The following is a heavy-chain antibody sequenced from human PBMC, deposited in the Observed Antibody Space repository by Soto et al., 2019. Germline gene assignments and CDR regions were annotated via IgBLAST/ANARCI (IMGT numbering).Heavy chain of an antibody. Sequence: HPGGSLRLSCAASGFTFSSYAMSWVRQAPGKGLEWVSAISGSGGSTYYADSVKGRFTISRDNSKNTLYLQMNSLRAEDTAVYYCAKPPPLGGDYRYNWFDPWGQGTLVTVSS. V-gene: IGHV3-23*01. CDR3: AKPPPLGGDYRYNWFDP. D-gene: IGHD2-21*02. J-gene: IGHJ5*02. CDR2: ISGSGGST. CDR1: GFTFSSYA.